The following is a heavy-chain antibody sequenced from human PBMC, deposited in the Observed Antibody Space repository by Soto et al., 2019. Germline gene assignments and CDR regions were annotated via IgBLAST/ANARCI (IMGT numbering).Heavy chain of an antibody. V-gene: IGHV1-69*13. D-gene: IGHD5-18*01. CDR1: GGTFSSYA. CDR2: VIPIFGTA. J-gene: IGHJ6*02. Sequence: SVKVSCKASGGTFSSYAISWVRQAPGQGLEWMGGVIPIFGTANYAQKFQGRVTITADESTSTAYMELSSLRSEDTAVYYCASRGTAMVTYYYYGMDVWGQGTTVTVSS. CDR3: ASRGTAMVTYYYYGMDV.